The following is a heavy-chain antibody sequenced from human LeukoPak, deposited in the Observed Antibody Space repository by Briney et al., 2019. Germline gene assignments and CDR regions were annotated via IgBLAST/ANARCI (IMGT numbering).Heavy chain of an antibody. J-gene: IGHJ4*02. CDR3: ARLGTSATYFDF. D-gene: IGHD2-15*01. Sequence: GESLKISCKGSGYSFIRNWIGWVRQMPGKGLEWVAIIYPGDSDTRYSPSFQGQVTISADKSISTAYLQWSSLTASDTAMYYCARLGTSATYFDFWGQGTLVTVSS. CDR2: IYPGDSDT. V-gene: IGHV5-51*01. CDR1: GYSFIRNW.